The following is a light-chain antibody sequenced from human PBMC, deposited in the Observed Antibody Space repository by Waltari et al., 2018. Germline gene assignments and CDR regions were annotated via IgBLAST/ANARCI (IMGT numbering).Light chain of an antibody. J-gene: IGLJ3*02. CDR2: SNN. CDR1: SSNIGSNT. Sequence: QSVLTQPPSASGTPGQRVTISCSGSSSNIGSNTVNWYQQLPGTAPKLLIYSNNQRPSGVPARFCGSKSGTAASLTISGLQSEDEADYSCAAWDDSLNAPCVFGGGTKLTVL. CDR3: AAWDDSLNAPCV. V-gene: IGLV1-44*01.